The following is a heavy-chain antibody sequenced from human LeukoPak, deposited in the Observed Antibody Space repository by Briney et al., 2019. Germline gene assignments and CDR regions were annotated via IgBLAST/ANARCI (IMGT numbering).Heavy chain of an antibody. D-gene: IGHD6-19*01. CDR3: ARAGGSSGWNVDY. Sequence: PSETLSLTCAVSGGSISSSNWWGWVRQPPGKGLEWIGEIYHSGSTNYNPSLKSRVTISVDKSKNQFSLKLSSVTAADTAVYYCARAGGSSGWNVDYWGQGTLVTVSS. CDR1: GGSISSSNW. V-gene: IGHV4-4*02. J-gene: IGHJ4*02. CDR2: IYHSGST.